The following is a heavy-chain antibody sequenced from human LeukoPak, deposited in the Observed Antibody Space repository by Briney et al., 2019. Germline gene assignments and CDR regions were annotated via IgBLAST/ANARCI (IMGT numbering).Heavy chain of an antibody. Sequence: PGGSLRLSCAASGFAFKKYGMSWVRQAPGKGLEWVAFIRYDGSNEYYADSVKGRFTISRDNSKNTLYLQMNSLRAEDTAVYYCAKDFAVLDWGQGTLVTVSS. CDR2: IRYDGSNE. CDR1: GFAFKKYG. J-gene: IGHJ4*02. CDR3: AKDFAVLD. D-gene: IGHD3-3*01. V-gene: IGHV3-30*02.